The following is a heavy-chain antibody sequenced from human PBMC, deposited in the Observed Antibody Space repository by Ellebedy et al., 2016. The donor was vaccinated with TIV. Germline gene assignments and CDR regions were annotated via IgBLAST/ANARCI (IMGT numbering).Heavy chain of an antibody. CDR1: GFTFSSYS. CDR3: ARDGEISVGGMDV. V-gene: IGHV3-21*01. D-gene: IGHD3-16*02. CDR2: ISSSSSYI. Sequence: GGSLRLXXAASGFTFSSYSMNWVRQAPGKGLEWVSSISSSSSYIYYADSVKGRFTISRDNAKNSLYLQMNSLRAEDTAVYYCARDGEISVGGMDVWGQGTTVTVSS. J-gene: IGHJ6*02.